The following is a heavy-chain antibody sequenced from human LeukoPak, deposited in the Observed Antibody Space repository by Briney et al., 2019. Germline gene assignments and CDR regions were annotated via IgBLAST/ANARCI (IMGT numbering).Heavy chain of an antibody. V-gene: IGHV3-30*18. CDR2: ISYDGSNK. J-gene: IGHJ5*02. Sequence: GRSLRLSCAASGFTFSSYGMHWVRQAPGKGLEWVAVISYDGSNKYYADSVKGRFTISRDNSKNTLYLQMNSLRAEDAAVYYCAEERWMATIRTHPRINWFDPWGQGTLVTVSS. D-gene: IGHD5-24*01. CDR3: AEERWMATIRTHPRINWFDP. CDR1: GFTFSSYG.